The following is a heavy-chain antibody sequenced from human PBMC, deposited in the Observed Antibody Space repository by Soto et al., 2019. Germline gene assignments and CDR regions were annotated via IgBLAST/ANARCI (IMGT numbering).Heavy chain of an antibody. CDR3: ENSSPMIVVVTAQFDY. V-gene: IGHV3-23*01. J-gene: IGHJ4*02. CDR2: ISGSGGST. D-gene: IGHD3-22*01. CDR1: GFTFSSYA. Sequence: GGSLRLSCAASGFTFSSYAMSWVRQAPGKGLEWVSAISGSGGSTYYADSVKGRFTISRDTSKNTMYLQMNSLRAEDTAVYSCENSSPMIVVVTAQFDYWGQGTLVTVSS.